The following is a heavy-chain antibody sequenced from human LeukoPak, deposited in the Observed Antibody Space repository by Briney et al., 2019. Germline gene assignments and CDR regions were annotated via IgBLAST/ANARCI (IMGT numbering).Heavy chain of an antibody. Sequence: SETLSLTCTVSGGSISSHYWSWIRQPPGKGLEWIGYIYYSGSTNYNPSLKSRVTISVDTSKNQFSLKLSFVTAADTAVYYCARAGSGSYAGDAFDIWGQGTMVTVSS. D-gene: IGHD1-26*01. J-gene: IGHJ3*02. CDR3: ARAGSGSYAGDAFDI. CDR1: GGSISSHY. V-gene: IGHV4-59*11. CDR2: IYYSGST.